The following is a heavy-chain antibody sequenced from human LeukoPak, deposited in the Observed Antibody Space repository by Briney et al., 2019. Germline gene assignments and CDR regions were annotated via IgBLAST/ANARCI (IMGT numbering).Heavy chain of an antibody. CDR3: AREIDYCFDY. D-gene: IGHD3-9*01. J-gene: IGHJ4*02. CDR1: GFTVSSNY. V-gene: IGHV3-53*01. CDR2: IYSGGST. Sequence: GSLRLSCAASGFTVSSNYMSWVRQAPGKGLEWVSVIYSGGSTYYADSVKGRFTISRDNSKDTLYLQMNSLRAEDTAVYYCAREIDYCFDYRVQGTLVTVSS.